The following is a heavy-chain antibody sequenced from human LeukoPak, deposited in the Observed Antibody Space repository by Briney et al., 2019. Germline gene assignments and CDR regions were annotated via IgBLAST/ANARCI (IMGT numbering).Heavy chain of an antibody. V-gene: IGHV1-69*04. J-gene: IGHJ4*02. Sequence: ASVKVSCKASGGTFSSYAISWVRQAPGQGLEWMGRIIPILGIANYAQKFQGRVTITADKSTSTAYMELSSLRSEDTAVYYCARSVGSGVDPFDYWGQGTLVTVSS. CDR2: IIPILGIA. CDR3: ARSVGSGVDPFDY. D-gene: IGHD3-3*01. CDR1: GGTFSSYA.